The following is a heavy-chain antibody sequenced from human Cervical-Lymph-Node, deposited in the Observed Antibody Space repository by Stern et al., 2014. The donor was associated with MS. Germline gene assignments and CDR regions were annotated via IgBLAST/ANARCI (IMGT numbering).Heavy chain of an antibody. J-gene: IGHJ5*02. D-gene: IGHD6-13*01. CDR2: IFPVFGTP. CDR1: GGTFSKFP. Sequence: VQLVESGAEVTKPWSSVKVSCKASGGTFSKFPSSWVRQAPGQGLEWMGGIFPVFGTPTYAQEFRGRVTITADVSTSTVYMELSSLSSDDTAVYYCALSSETSDRWYSLGYDLWGQGTLVTVSS. V-gene: IGHV1-69*01. CDR3: ALSSETSDRWYSLGYDL.